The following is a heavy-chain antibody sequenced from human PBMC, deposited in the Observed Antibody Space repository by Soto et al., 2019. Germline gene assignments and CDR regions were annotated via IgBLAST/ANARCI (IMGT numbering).Heavy chain of an antibody. CDR1: GFTFSGSA. CDR2: IRSKANSYAT. J-gene: IGHJ4*02. Sequence: GGSLRLSCAASGFTFSGSAMHWVRQASGKGLEWVGRIRSKANSYATRYAASVKGRFTISRDDSKNTAYLQMNSLKTEDTAVYYCTRLGDTAMVGGDYWGQGTLVTVSS. D-gene: IGHD5-18*01. V-gene: IGHV3-73*01. CDR3: TRLGDTAMVGGDY.